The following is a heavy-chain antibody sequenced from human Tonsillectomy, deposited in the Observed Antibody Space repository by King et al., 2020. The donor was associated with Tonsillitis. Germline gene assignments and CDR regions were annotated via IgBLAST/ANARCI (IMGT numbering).Heavy chain of an antibody. CDR2: MNPNSGNT. CDR1: GYTFTSYD. CDR3: ATPGGVGVFGLYAFDI. Sequence: QLVQSGAEVKKPGASVKVSCKASGYTFTSYDINWVRQATGQGLEWMGWMNPNSGNTGYAQNFQGRVTITRNTSISTAYMELGSLRSEDTAVYYCATPGGVGVFGLYAFDIWGQGTMVTVSS. D-gene: IGHD3/OR15-3a*01. J-gene: IGHJ3*02. V-gene: IGHV1-8*02.